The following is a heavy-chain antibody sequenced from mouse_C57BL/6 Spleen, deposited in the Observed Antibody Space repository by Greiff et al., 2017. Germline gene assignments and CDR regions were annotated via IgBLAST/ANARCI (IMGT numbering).Heavy chain of an antibody. Sequence: VQLQQPGAELVKPGASVKVSCKASGYTFTSYWMHWVKQRPGQGLEWIGSINPSDSATNYNPKFKGKATLTVDKSSSTAYMQLSSLTSEDSAVYYCASITAEVDYWGQGTTLTVSS. CDR2: INPSDSAT. D-gene: IGHD1-1*01. J-gene: IGHJ2*01. CDR3: ASITAEVDY. CDR1: GYTFTSYW. V-gene: IGHV1-74*01.